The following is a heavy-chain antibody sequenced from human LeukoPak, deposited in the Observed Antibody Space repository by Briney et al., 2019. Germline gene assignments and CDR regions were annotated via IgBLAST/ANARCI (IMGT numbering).Heavy chain of an antibody. CDR2: INPNSGGT. CDR1: GYTFIAYY. Sequence: EASVKVSCKASGYTFIAYYMHWVRQAPGQGLEWMGWINPNSGGTNYAQKFQGRVTMTRDTSISTAYMELSRLRSDDTAVYYCARGQYSSIDYWGQGTLVTVSS. V-gene: IGHV1-2*02. J-gene: IGHJ4*02. CDR3: ARGQYSSIDY. D-gene: IGHD6-19*01.